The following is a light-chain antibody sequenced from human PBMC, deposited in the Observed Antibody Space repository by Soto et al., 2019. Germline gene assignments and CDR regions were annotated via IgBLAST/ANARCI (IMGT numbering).Light chain of an antibody. Sequence: DIQMTQSPSSVSSSFVDRVTITCRASQGISSRLAWYQQKPGKAPNLLIYAASNLQSGVSSRFSGSGSETDFTLTIGSLQPEDFATYYCQQANSFPLTFGGGTKVEIK. CDR1: QGISSR. J-gene: IGKJ4*01. CDR2: AAS. V-gene: IGKV1-12*01. CDR3: QQANSFPLT.